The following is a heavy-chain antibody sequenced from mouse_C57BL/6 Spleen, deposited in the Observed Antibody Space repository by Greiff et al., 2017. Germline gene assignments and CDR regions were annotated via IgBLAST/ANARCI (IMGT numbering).Heavy chain of an antibody. D-gene: IGHD2-1*01. V-gene: IGHV1-52*01. CDR2: IDPSASET. Sequence: QVQLQQPGAELVRPGSSVKLSCKASGYTFTSYWLHWVKQRPIQGLEWIGNIDPSASETHYNQKFKDKATLTVDKSSSTAYMQLSSLTSEDSAVYYCARGETYGNYLAWFAYWGQGTLVTVSA. CDR1: GYTFTSYW. J-gene: IGHJ3*01. CDR3: ARGETYGNYLAWFAY.